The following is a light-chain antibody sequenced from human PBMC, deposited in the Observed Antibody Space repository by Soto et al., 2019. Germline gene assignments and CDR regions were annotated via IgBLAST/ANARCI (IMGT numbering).Light chain of an antibody. Sequence: QSALTQPASVSGSPGQSITISCTGTSSDVGGYNFVSWYQQHPGKAPKLMIYEVSNRPSGVSNRFSGSKSGNTASLTISGLQAEDEADYYCRSYTSSRSLGVFGTGTQLTVL. J-gene: IGLJ1*01. CDR1: SSDVGGYNF. CDR2: EVS. CDR3: RSYTSSRSLGV. V-gene: IGLV2-14*01.